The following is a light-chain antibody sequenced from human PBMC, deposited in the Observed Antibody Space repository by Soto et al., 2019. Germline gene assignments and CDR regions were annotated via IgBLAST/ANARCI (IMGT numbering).Light chain of an antibody. Sequence: QSVLTQPPSASGSTGQSVTISCTGTSSDVGGYNYVSWYQQHPGKAPKLIIYDVSKRPSGVPDRFSGSKSGNTASLTVSGLQAEYEADYYFSSYAGSNSVVFGGGTKLTVL. CDR1: SSDVGGYNY. CDR3: SSYAGSNSVV. J-gene: IGLJ2*01. CDR2: DVS. V-gene: IGLV2-8*01.